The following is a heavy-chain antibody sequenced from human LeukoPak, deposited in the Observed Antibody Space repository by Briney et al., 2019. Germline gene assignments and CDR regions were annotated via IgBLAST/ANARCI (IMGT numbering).Heavy chain of an antibody. V-gene: IGHV1-46*01. CDR3: ARGPGMIVVVTRFDP. D-gene: IGHD3-22*01. CDR1: GYTFTSYY. J-gene: IGHJ5*02. CDR2: INPSGGST. Sequence: ASVKVSCKASGYTFTSYYMHWVRQAPGQGLEWMGIINPSGGSTSYAQKFQGRVTMTRDTSRSTVYMKLSSLRSEDTAVYYCARGPGMIVVVTRFDPWGQGTLVTVSP.